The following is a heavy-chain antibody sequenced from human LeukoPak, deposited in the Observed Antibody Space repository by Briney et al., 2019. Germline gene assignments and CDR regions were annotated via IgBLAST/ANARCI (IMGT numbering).Heavy chain of an antibody. CDR2: IYYSGST. J-gene: IGHJ4*02. D-gene: IGHD3-22*01. Sequence: SETLSLTCTVSGGPISSYYWSWIRQPPGKGLEWIGNIYYSGSTNYNPSLKSRVTISVDTSKNHFSLKLNSVTAADTAVYYCARDRYYYDSTSPFDYWGQGTLVTVSS. CDR1: GGPISSYY. V-gene: IGHV4-59*12. CDR3: ARDRYYYDSTSPFDY.